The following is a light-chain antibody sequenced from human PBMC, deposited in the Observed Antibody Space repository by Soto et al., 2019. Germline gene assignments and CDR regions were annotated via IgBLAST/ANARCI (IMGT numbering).Light chain of an antibody. J-gene: IGLJ2*01. CDR3: SSYTSSGTLVV. CDR1: SSDIGGYKY. CDR2: EVS. Sequence: QSALTQPASVSGAPGQSITISCTRTSSDIGGYKYVSWYQQHPGKAPKLMIFEVSNRPSGVSNRFSGSKSGNTASLTISGLQADDEADYYCSSYTSSGTLVVFGGGTKLTVL. V-gene: IGLV2-14*01.